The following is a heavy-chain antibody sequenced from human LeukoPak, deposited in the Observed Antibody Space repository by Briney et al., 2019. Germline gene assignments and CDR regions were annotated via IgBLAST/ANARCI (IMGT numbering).Heavy chain of an antibody. D-gene: IGHD2-2*01. CDR3: AKDSPGVVPAAPDYYYGMDV. J-gene: IGHJ6*02. CDR1: GFTFDDYA. V-gene: IGHV3-9*01. Sequence: GGSLRLSCAASGFTFDDYAMHWVRQAPGKGLEWVSGISWNSGSIGYADSVKGRFTISRDNAKNSLHLQMNSLRAEDTALYYCAKDSPGVVPAAPDYYYGMDVWGQGTTVTVSS. CDR2: ISWNSGSI.